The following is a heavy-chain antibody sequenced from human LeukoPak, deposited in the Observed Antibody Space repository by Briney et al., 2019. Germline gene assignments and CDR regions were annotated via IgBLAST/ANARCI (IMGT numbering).Heavy chain of an antibody. J-gene: IGHJ5*02. CDR1: GYTFTSYG. V-gene: IGHV1-18*01. CDR2: ISAYNGNT. Sequence: ASVKVSCKASGYTFTSYGISWVRQAPGQGLEWMGWISAYNGNTNYAQKLQGRVTMTTDTSTSTAYMELRSLRSDDTAVYYCARGLSEWFGEFRENWFDPWGQGTLVTVSS. D-gene: IGHD3-10*01. CDR3: ARGLSEWFGEFRENWFDP.